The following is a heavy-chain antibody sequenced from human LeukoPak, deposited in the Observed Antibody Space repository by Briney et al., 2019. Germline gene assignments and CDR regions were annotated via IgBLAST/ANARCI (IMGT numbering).Heavy chain of an antibody. CDR3: ARMYSNYFDY. CDR1: GGSVSSGTYY. CDR2: IYYSGST. Sequence: LETQSLTCTVSGGSVSSGTYYWSWIRQPPGKGLEWIGFIYYSGSTNYNPSLKSRVTISVDTSKNQFSLKLSSVTAADTAVYYCARMYSNYFDYWGQGTLVTVSS. D-gene: IGHD4-11*01. J-gene: IGHJ4*02. V-gene: IGHV4-61*01.